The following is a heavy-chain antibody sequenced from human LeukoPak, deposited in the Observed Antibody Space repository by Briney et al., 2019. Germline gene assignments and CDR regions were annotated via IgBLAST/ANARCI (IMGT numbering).Heavy chain of an antibody. J-gene: IGHJ4*02. D-gene: IGHD3-22*01. V-gene: IGHV4-39*07. CDR1: GDFISSSRYY. CDR3: ARERDFYDSSGSPSY. Sequence: PSETLSLTCIVSGDFISSSRYYWGWIRQPPGRGLEWIGSIYYSGSTYYNPSLKSRVTISVDTSKNQFSLKVRSVTAADTAVYYCARERDFYDSSGSPSYWGQGTLVIVSS. CDR2: IYYSGST.